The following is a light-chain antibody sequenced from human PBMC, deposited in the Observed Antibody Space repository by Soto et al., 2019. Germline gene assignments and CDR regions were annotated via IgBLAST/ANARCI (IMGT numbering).Light chain of an antibody. V-gene: IGLV1-51*01. Sequence: QSVLTQPPSVSAAPGQKVTISCSGSTSNIGNNYVSWYQQLPGTTPKLLIYDNTERPSGIPDRFSGSKSGASATLGITGLQTGDEADYYCVTWDNSLSIGVFGGGTKVTVL. J-gene: IGLJ3*02. CDR3: VTWDNSLSIGV. CDR2: DNT. CDR1: TSNIGNNY.